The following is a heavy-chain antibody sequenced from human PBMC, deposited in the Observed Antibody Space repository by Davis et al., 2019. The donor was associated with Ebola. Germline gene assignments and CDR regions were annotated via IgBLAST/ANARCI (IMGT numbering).Heavy chain of an antibody. CDR2: IRSKANSYAT. CDR3: TRTVATSDY. CDR1: GFTFSGSA. V-gene: IGHV3-73*01. D-gene: IGHD5-12*01. Sequence: GESLKISCAASGFTFSGSAMHWVRQAFGKGLEWVGRIRSKANSYATAYAASVKGRFTISRDDSKNTAYLQMNSLKTEDTAVYYCTRTVATSDYWGQGTLVTVSS. J-gene: IGHJ4*02.